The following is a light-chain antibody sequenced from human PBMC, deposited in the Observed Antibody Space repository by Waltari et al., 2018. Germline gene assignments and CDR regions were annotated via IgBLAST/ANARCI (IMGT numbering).Light chain of an antibody. Sequence: DVQLTQSPSSLSASLADRVSITCRASQTITAYLNWYQLKPGRAPKLLIYDASHLQTGVPSRFSGSGSGTVFTLTISGLQPEDFATYYCQQSQVANTFGQGTRLDI. CDR2: DAS. CDR1: QTITAY. J-gene: IGKJ2*01. CDR3: QQSQVANT. V-gene: IGKV1-39*01.